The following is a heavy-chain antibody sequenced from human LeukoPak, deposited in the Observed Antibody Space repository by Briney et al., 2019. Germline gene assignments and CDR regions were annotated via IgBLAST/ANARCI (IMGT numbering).Heavy chain of an antibody. D-gene: IGHD1-1*01. CDR1: GGSISSYY. CDR2: IYTSGST. Sequence: PSETLSLTCTVSGGSISSYYWSWIRQPAGKGLEWIGRIYTSGSTNHNPSLKSRVTMSVDTSKNQFSLKLSSVTAADTAVYYCAREEYNWNDGAPDAFDIWGQGTMVTVSS. CDR3: AREEYNWNDGAPDAFDI. J-gene: IGHJ3*02. V-gene: IGHV4-4*07.